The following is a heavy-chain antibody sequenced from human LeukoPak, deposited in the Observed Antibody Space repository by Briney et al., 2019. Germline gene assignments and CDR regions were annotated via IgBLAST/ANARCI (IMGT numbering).Heavy chain of an antibody. CDR3: ARMMGGYSYGSPIG. CDR1: GGTFSSYA. J-gene: IGHJ4*02. Sequence: SVKVSCKASGGTFSSYAISWVRQAPGQGLEWMGRIIPIFGTANYAQKFQGRVTITTDESTSTAYMELSSLRSEDTAVYYRARMMGGYSYGSPIGWGQGTLVTVSS. D-gene: IGHD5-18*01. V-gene: IGHV1-69*05. CDR2: IIPIFGTA.